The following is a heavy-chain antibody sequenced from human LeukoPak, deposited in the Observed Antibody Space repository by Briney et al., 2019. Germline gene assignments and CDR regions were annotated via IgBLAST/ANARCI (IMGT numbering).Heavy chain of an antibody. J-gene: IGHJ4*02. CDR3: AADLGSTVTTELDY. D-gene: IGHD4-17*01. Sequence: GASVKVSCKASGFTFTSSAMQWVRQARGQGLEWIGWIVVGSGNTSYAQKFQERVIITRDMSTSTAYMELSSLRSDDTAAYYCAADLGSTVTTELDYWGQGTLVTVSS. CDR1: GFTFTSSA. CDR2: IVVGSGNT. V-gene: IGHV1-58*02.